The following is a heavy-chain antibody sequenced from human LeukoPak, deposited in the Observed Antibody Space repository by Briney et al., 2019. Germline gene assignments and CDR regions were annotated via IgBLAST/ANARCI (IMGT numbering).Heavy chain of an antibody. V-gene: IGHV3-48*01. CDR3: AREAYGSGNYPFDY. CDR2: ISNTGDSI. D-gene: IGHD3-10*01. J-gene: IGHJ4*02. CDR1: GFTFSSYS. Sequence: GGSLRLSCAASGFTFSSYSMNWVRQAPGKGLEWVSFISNTGDSIYYADSVKGRFTISRDNAKNSLYLQMNSLRVEDTAVYYCAREAYGSGNYPFDYWGQGTLVTVSS.